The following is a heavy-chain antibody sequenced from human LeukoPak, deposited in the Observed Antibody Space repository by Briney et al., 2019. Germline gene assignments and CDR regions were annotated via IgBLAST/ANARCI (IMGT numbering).Heavy chain of an antibody. J-gene: IGHJ4*02. CDR3: AKGVKYYYDSRAPYYFDY. CDR2: ISGSGGST. V-gene: IGHV3-23*01. Sequence: GGSLRLSCAASGFTFSNYAMSWVRQAPGKGLEWVSAISGSGGSTYYADSVKGRFTISRDNSKNTLYLQMNSLRAEDTAVYYCAKGVKYYYDSRAPYYFDYWGQGTLVTVSS. CDR1: GFTFSNYA. D-gene: IGHD3-22*01.